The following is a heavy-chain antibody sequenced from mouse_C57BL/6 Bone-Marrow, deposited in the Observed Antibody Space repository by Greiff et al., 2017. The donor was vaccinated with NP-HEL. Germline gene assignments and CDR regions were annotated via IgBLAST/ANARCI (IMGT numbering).Heavy chain of an antibody. V-gene: IGHV1-80*01. CDR3: ASNLLYYAMDY. CDR1: GYAFSSYW. CDR2: IYPGDGDT. Sequence: QVHVKQSGAELVKPGASVKISCKASGYAFSSYWMNWVKQRPGKGLEWIGLIYPGDGDTNYNGKFKGKATLTADKSSSTAYMQLSSLTSEDSAVYFCASNLLYYAMDYWGQGTSVTVSS. J-gene: IGHJ4*01.